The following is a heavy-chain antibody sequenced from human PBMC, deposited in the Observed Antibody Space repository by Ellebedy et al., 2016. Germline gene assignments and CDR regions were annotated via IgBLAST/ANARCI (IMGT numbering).Heavy chain of an antibody. J-gene: IGHJ4*02. V-gene: IGHV4-31*03. CDR2: IYYSGST. CDR3: ARGSEPGRVV. CDR1: GGSISSGGYY. Sequence: SETLSLXCTVSGGSISSGGYYGSWIRQHPGKGLEWIGYIYYSGSTYYNPSLKSRVTISVDTSKNQFSLKLSSVTAADTAVYYCARGSEPGRVVWGQGTLVTVSS. D-gene: IGHD1-14*01.